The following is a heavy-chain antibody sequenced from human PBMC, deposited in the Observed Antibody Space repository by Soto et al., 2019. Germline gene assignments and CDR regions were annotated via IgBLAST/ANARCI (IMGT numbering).Heavy chain of an antibody. Sequence: QVQLVQSGAEVKKPGASVKVSCKASGYTFTSYDINWVRQATGQGLEWMGWMDPNSGNTAYAQKFQGRVTMTRNTSISTAYMELSSLRSEDTAVYYCAREKSSGYYYDYWGQGTLVTVSS. CDR2: MDPNSGNT. CDR1: GYTFTSYD. D-gene: IGHD3-22*01. J-gene: IGHJ4*02. CDR3: AREKSSGYYYDY. V-gene: IGHV1-8*01.